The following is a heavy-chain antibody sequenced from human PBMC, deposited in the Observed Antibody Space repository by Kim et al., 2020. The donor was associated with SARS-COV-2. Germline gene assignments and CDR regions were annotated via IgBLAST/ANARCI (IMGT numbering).Heavy chain of an antibody. J-gene: IGHJ5*02. Sequence: YHPSRKSRVTIALDSSKTQFALRLSSVTAADTAVYYCAREPLLRENGFDPWGQGTLVTVSS. D-gene: IGHD3-22*01. V-gene: IGHV4-59*01. CDR3: AREPLLRENGFDP.